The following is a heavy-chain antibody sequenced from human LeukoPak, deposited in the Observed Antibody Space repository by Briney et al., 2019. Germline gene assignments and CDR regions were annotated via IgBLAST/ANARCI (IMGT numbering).Heavy chain of an antibody. CDR1: GYTFTGYY. J-gene: IGHJ4*02. V-gene: IGHV1-2*02. CDR3: ARDWAMGFGELLYSLHG. CDR2: INPNSGGT. D-gene: IGHD3-10*01. Sequence: GASVKVSCKASGYTFTGYYMHWVRQAPGQGLEWMGWINPNSGGTNYAQKFQGRVTMTRDTSISTAYMELSRLRSDDTAVYYCARDWAMGFGELLYSLHGWGQGTLVTVSS.